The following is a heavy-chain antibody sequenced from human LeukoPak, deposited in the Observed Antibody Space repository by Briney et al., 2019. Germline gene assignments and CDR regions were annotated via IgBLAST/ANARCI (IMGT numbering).Heavy chain of an antibody. CDR2: IYHSGST. D-gene: IGHD4-17*01. Sequence: SETLSLTRAVSGGSISSGGYSWSWIRQPPGKGLEWIGYIYHSGSTYYNPSLKSRVTVSVDRSKNRFSLKLSSVTAADTAVYYCARAPYGDEYYFDYWGQGTLVTVSS. CDR1: GGSISSGGYS. V-gene: IGHV4-30-2*01. J-gene: IGHJ4*02. CDR3: ARAPYGDEYYFDY.